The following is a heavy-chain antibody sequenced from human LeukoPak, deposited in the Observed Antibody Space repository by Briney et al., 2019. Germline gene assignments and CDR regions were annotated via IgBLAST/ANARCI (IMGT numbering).Heavy chain of an antibody. J-gene: IGHJ6*04. CDR2: INHSGST. CDR3: ARGPVVPAAMAYGMDV. CDR1: GGSFSGYY. V-gene: IGHV4-34*01. Sequence: SETLSLTCAVYGGSFSGYYWSWIRQPPGKGLEWIGEINHSGSTNYNPSLKSRVTISVDTSKNQFSLKLSPVTAADTAVYYCARGPVVPAAMAYGMDVWGKGTTVTVSS. D-gene: IGHD2-2*01.